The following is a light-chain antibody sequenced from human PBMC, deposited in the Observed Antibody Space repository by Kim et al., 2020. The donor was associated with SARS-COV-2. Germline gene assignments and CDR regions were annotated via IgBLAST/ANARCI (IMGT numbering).Light chain of an antibody. Sequence: VLTQSPGTLSLSPGERATLSCRASQSVCSTYLAWYQQKPGQAPRLLMSDASTRATGIPDRFSGSGSETDFTLTISRLEPEDFAVYYCQQYDTSRTFGQGTKVDIK. J-gene: IGKJ1*01. CDR2: DAS. CDR1: QSVCSTY. V-gene: IGKV3-20*01. CDR3: QQYDTSRT.